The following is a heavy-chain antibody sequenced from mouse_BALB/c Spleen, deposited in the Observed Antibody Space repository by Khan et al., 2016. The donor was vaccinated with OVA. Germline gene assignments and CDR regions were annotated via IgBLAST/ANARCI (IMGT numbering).Heavy chain of an antibody. J-gene: IGHJ4*01. CDR1: GFSLSDYG. Sequence: QVQLKQSGPGLVAPSQSLSITCTVSGFSLSDYGVSWIRQPPGKGLEWLGVIWGGGSTSYNSALKSRLSISKDNSKSQVFLKMNSLQTDDTAIYYCAKGLWSYYFALDYWGQGTSVTVSS. CDR3: AKGLWSYYFALDY. V-gene: IGHV2-6-5*01. D-gene: IGHD1-1*02. CDR2: IWGGGST.